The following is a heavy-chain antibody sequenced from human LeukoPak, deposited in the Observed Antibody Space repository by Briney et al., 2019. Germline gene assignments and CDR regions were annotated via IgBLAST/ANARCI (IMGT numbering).Heavy chain of an antibody. CDR3: ARGFSGIKAYSSTAFDI. J-gene: IGHJ3*02. CDR2: IHYSGST. V-gene: IGHV4-59*01. CDR1: GCSISSYY. D-gene: IGHD6-13*01. Sequence: PSETLSLTCTVSGCSISSYYWSWIRQPPAKGLEWIGYIHYSGSTNYNPSLKSRVTISVDTSKNQFSLKLSSVTAADTAVYYCARGFSGIKAYSSTAFDIWGQGTMVTVSS.